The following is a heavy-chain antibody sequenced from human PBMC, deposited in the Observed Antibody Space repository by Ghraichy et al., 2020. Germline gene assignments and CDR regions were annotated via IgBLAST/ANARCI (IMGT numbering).Heavy chain of an antibody. D-gene: IGHD3-10*01. CDR2: ISYDGSNK. CDR1: GFTFSSYG. V-gene: IGHV3-30*18. CDR3: AKDLSAVRGVTQIRNYYYYGMDV. J-gene: IGHJ6*02. Sequence: LSLTCAASGFTFSSYGMHWVRQAPGKGLEWVAVISYDGSNKYYADSVKGRFTISRDNSKNTLYLQMNSLRAEDTAVYYCAKDLSAVRGVTQIRNYYYYGMDVWGQGTTVTVSS.